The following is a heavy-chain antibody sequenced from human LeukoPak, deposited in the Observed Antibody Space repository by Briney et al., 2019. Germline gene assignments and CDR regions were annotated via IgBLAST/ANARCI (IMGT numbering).Heavy chain of an antibody. J-gene: IGHJ4*02. CDR3: AREGDGYNFDY. V-gene: IGHV3-53*01. CDR2: IYSGGST. Sequence: GGSLRLSCAASGFTVSSNYMSWVRQAPGKGLEWVSVIYSGGSTYYADSVKGRFTISRDNSKNTLCLQMNSLRAEDTAVYYCAREGDGYNFDYWGQGTLVTVSS. CDR1: GFTVSSNY. D-gene: IGHD5-24*01.